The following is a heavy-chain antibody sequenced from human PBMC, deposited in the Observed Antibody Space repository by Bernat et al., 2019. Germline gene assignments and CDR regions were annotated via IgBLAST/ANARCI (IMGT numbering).Heavy chain of an antibody. V-gene: IGHV3-73*01. CDR1: GFTFSGSA. D-gene: IGHD4-17*01. CDR3: TRLGHYGDYDY. J-gene: IGHJ4*02. Sequence: EVQLVESGGGLVQPGGSLKLSCAASGFTFSGSAMHWVRQASGKGLEWVGRIRSKANSYATAYAASVKGRFTISRDDSKNTAYLQMNSLKTEDTAVYYCTRLGHYGDYDYWGQGTLVTVSS. CDR2: IRSKANSYAT.